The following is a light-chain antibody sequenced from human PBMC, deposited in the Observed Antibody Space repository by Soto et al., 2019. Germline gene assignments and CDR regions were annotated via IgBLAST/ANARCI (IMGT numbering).Light chain of an antibody. CDR3: QQTHSVPLT. CDR1: ETISRS. Sequence: IQMTRSPASLSASGGDRVTIAWRASETISRSLNWFQQKPGKAPKLLIYAASILQNEVPSRFSGSGSGTDFTLSITSLQFEDFATYYCQQTHSVPLTLGQGTRLEIK. J-gene: IGKJ5*01. V-gene: IGKV1-39*01. CDR2: AAS.